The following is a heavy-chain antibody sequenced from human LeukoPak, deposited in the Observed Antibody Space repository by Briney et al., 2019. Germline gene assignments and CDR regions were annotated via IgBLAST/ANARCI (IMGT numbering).Heavy chain of an antibody. Sequence: ASVKVSCKASGYILTSYYMHWVRQAPGQGLEWMRILNPSGGSTTYAQKFQGRVTMTRDMSTSTVYMELGSLRSEDTAVYYCARDHGRGYCSSTSCLPSYYFDYWGQGTLVSVSS. V-gene: IGHV1-46*01. CDR3: ARDHGRGYCSSTSCLPSYYFDY. D-gene: IGHD2-2*01. J-gene: IGHJ4*02. CDR1: GYILTSYY. CDR2: LNPSGGST.